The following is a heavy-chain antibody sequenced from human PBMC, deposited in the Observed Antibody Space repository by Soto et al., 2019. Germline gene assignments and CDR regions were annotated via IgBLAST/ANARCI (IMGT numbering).Heavy chain of an antibody. CDR3: AREMIPMIMGGMSAMDV. CDR1: KFTFRTYV. Sequence: QVQLVESGGGVVQPERSQRLSCAASKFTFRTYVMHWVRQAPGKGLEWVALISFDGSNKYYADSVKGRFTISRDNAKNTMYLQMNSLRTEDTAVYYCAREMIPMIMGGMSAMDVWGQGPTVAVTS. D-gene: IGHD3-22*01. CDR2: ISFDGSNK. J-gene: IGHJ6*02. V-gene: IGHV3-30*04.